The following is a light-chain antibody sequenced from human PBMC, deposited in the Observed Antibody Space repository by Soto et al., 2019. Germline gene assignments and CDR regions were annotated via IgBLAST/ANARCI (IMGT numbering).Light chain of an antibody. J-gene: IGKJ2*01. CDR1: QDISNW. Sequence: DIQMTQSPSSVSASVGDRVTITCRASQDISNWLVWYQQKPGKAPKLLIYATSRLESGVPSRFRGSRSGTEFTLTISSLQPEDFATYYRQQANSFPYTFGQGTRLEI. V-gene: IGKV1-12*01. CDR3: QQANSFPYT. CDR2: ATS.